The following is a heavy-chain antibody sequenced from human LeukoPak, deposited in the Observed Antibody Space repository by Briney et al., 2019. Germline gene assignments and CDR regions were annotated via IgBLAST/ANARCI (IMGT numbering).Heavy chain of an antibody. Sequence: PSETLSLTCAVYGGSFSGYYWSWIRQPPGKGLEWIGEINHSGSTNYNPSPKSRVTISVDTSKNQFSLKLSSVTAADTAVYYCARGVVGATGAFDYWGQGTLVTVSS. D-gene: IGHD1-26*01. CDR2: INHSGST. CDR1: GGSFSGYY. J-gene: IGHJ4*02. CDR3: ARGVVGATGAFDY. V-gene: IGHV4-34*01.